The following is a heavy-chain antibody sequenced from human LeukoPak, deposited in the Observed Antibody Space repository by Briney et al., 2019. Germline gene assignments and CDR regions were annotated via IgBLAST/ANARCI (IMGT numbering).Heavy chain of an antibody. D-gene: IGHD2-15*01. V-gene: IGHV4-34*01. CDR3: ARGPPYCSGGSCYVGWFDP. J-gene: IGHJ5*02. Sequence: MSSETLSLTCAVYSGSFSGHYWSWIRQPPGKGLEWIGEINHSGSTNYNPPLKSRVTISVDTSKNQFSLKLSSVTAADTAVYYCARGPPYCSGGSCYVGWFDPWGQGTLVTVSS. CDR1: SGSFSGHY. CDR2: INHSGST.